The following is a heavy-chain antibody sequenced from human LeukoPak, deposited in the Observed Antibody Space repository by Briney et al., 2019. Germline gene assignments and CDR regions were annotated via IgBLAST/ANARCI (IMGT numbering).Heavy chain of an antibody. CDR2: INVGGTNT. CDR3: ATDGAGFDT. J-gene: IGHJ5*02. Sequence: PGGSLRLSCAAAGFTFNDYYMSWIRQAPGKGLEWLSYINVGGTNTHYADSVKGRFTISRDNAKKSLYLEMNNLRAEDTAVYYCATDGAGFDTWGQGVLVTVSS. V-gene: IGHV3-11*01. CDR1: GFTFNDYY.